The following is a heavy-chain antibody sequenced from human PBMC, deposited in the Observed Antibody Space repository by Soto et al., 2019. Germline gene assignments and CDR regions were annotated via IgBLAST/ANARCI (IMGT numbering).Heavy chain of an antibody. Sequence: ASVKVSCKASGYTFTSYGISWVRQAPGQGLEWMGWISAYNGNTNYAQKLQGRVTMTTDTSTSTAYMELRSLRSDDTAVYYCARGSHARLVGATAFDYWGQGTLVTVSS. D-gene: IGHD1-26*01. CDR1: GYTFTSYG. CDR2: ISAYNGNT. CDR3: ARGSHARLVGATAFDY. J-gene: IGHJ4*02. V-gene: IGHV1-18*01.